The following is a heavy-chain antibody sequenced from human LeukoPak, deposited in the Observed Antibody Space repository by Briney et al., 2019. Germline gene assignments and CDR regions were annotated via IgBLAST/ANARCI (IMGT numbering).Heavy chain of an antibody. V-gene: IGHV3-30*02. CDR3: AKDRIQYSYGYGPDY. CDR2: TRYDGSNK. D-gene: IGHD5-18*01. CDR1: GFTFSSYS. J-gene: IGHJ4*02. Sequence: PGGSLRLSCAASGFTFSSYSMNWVRQAPGKGLEWVAFTRYDGSNKYYADSVKGRFTISRDNSKNTLYLQMNSLRAEDTAVYYCAKDRIQYSYGYGPDYWGQGTLVTVSS.